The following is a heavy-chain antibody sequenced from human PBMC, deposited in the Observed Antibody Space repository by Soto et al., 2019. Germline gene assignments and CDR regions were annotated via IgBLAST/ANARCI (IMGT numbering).Heavy chain of an antibody. D-gene: IGHD3-16*01. V-gene: IGHV1-2*02. CDR1: GYTFTVYH. Sequence: QVQLVQSGAEVMKPGASVKVSCKASGYTFTVYHMYWVRQAPGQGLEWMGWINPSNGGTSYSQKFQDRVTLTRDTSISTAYMELTRLTSDDTAVYYCARGGDYYYGMDVWGQGTTVTVSS. CDR3: ARGGDYYYGMDV. J-gene: IGHJ6*02. CDR2: INPSNGGT.